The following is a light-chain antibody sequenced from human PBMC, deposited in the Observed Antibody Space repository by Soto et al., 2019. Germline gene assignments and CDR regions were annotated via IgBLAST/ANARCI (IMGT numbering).Light chain of an antibody. CDR1: QSIGSW. Sequence: DIQMTQSPSTLSASVGDRVILTCRASQSIGSWLAWYQQKAGKGPKLLIYKASSLKSVVPSRFSGSGSGTEFTLTISSLQHDDFATYYCQQYNNDSPWTFGQGTQVEGK. J-gene: IGKJ1*01. V-gene: IGKV1-5*03. CDR2: KAS. CDR3: QQYNNDSPWT.